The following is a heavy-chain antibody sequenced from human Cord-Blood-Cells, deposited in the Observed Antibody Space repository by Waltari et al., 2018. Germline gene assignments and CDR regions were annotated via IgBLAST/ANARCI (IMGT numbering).Heavy chain of an antibody. Sequence: QVQLVQSGAEVKKPGSSVKVSCKASGGTFSSYAISWVRQAPGQGLEWRGVIIPIFGTANYAQKFQGIVTITADKSTSTAYMELSSLRSEDTAVYYCARGYQLLYNWFDPWGQGTLVTVSS. J-gene: IGHJ5*02. CDR3: ARGYQLLYNWFDP. CDR2: IIPIFGTA. V-gene: IGHV1-69*06. D-gene: IGHD2-2*01. CDR1: GGTFSSYA.